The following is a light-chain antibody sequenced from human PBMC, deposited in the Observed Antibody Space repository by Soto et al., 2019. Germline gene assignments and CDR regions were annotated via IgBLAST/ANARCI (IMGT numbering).Light chain of an antibody. Sequence: AIQLTQSPSSLSASVGDSVTITCRASQGISRALACYQQTPGRAPKLLIYDASTLASGVPSRFSGSRSGTDFTLTFISLQPEDFATYYCQQFDDYPFTFGPGTKVDI. V-gene: IGKV1-13*01. CDR2: DAS. J-gene: IGKJ3*01. CDR1: QGISRA. CDR3: QQFDDYPFT.